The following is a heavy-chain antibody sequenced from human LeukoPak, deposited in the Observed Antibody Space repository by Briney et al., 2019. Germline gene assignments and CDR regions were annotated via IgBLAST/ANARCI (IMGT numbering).Heavy chain of an antibody. CDR1: GFTFSTYS. D-gene: IGHD3-22*01. CDR3: ARDPGYYDSSGYFDY. J-gene: IGHJ4*02. V-gene: IGHV3-48*01. CDR2: ISTDSSTI. Sequence: PGGSLRLSCAASGFTFSTYSMNWVRQAPGKGLEWVSYISTDSSTIYYADSVKGRFTISRDNAKHSLYLQMNSLRAEDTAVYYCARDPGYYDSSGYFDYWGQGTLVTVSS.